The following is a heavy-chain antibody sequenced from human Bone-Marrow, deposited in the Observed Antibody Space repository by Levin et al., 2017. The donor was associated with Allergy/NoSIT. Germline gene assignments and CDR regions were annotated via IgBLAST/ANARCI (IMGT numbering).Heavy chain of an antibody. Sequence: GGSLRLSCKASGYTFTGYYIHWVRQAPGQGLEWLAWINPKSGATIYAQKFQGRVTVTTDTSIRTAYIDLSRLRSDDTAVYYCVRGPRDYGDLWGQGTLVTVSS. CDR1: GYTFTGYY. V-gene: IGHV1-2*02. CDR2: INPKSGAT. J-gene: IGHJ4*02. CDR3: VRGPRDYGDL.